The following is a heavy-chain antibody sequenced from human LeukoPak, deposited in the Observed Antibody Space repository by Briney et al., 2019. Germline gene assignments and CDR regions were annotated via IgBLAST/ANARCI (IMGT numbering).Heavy chain of an antibody. Sequence: PGGSLRLSCAASGFTFSSYAMHWVRQAPGKGLEWVAVISYDGSNKYYADSVKGRFTISRDNSKNTLYLQMNSLRAEDTAVYYCAKGKGSYSSFDYWGQGTLVTVSS. D-gene: IGHD3-10*01. J-gene: IGHJ4*02. CDR1: GFTFSSYA. V-gene: IGHV3-30*04. CDR2: ISYDGSNK. CDR3: AKGKGSYSSFDY.